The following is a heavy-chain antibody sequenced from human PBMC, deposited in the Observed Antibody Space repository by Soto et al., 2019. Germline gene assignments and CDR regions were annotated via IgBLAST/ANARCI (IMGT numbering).Heavy chain of an antibody. CDR3: AKSLWVGATTEGIDY. CDR2: IGASGGST. J-gene: IGHJ4*02. Sequence: EVQRLESGGTLVQPGGSLRLSCAASGFTFSTYAMNWVRQSPGKGLEWVSGIGASGGSTYYSDSLKGRFTISRDNSRNTVFLQMKSLRAEDTDVYYCAKSLWVGATTEGIDYWGQGTLVTVSS. CDR1: GFTFSTYA. D-gene: IGHD1-26*01. V-gene: IGHV3-23*01.